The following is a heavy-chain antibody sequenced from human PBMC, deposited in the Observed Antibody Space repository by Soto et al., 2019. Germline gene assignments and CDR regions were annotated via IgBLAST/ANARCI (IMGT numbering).Heavy chain of an antibody. Sequence: ASVKVSCKASGYTFTIYGISWVLQAPGQGLEWMGWISAYNGNTNYAQKLQGRVTMTTDTSTSTAYMELRSLRSDDTAVYYCARGDFWSGYSYYFDYWGQGTLVTVSS. CDR3: ARGDFWSGYSYYFDY. D-gene: IGHD3-3*01. CDR1: GYTFTIYG. V-gene: IGHV1-18*01. J-gene: IGHJ4*02. CDR2: ISAYNGNT.